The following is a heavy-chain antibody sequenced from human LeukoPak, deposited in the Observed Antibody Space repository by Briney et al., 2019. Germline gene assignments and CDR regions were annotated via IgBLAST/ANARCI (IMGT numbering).Heavy chain of an antibody. CDR3: ARDLKMGYSSGRYSWGTGSSNDY. Sequence: ASVKVSCKASGYTFTNYGISWVRQAPGQGLEWMGWVSGYNGNTNYAQKVQGRITMTTDTSTSTGYMELRSLRSDDTAVYYCARDLKMGYSSGRYSWGTGSSNDYWGQGTLVTVSS. J-gene: IGHJ4*02. CDR2: VSGYNGNT. CDR1: GYTFTNYG. D-gene: IGHD6-19*01. V-gene: IGHV1-18*01.